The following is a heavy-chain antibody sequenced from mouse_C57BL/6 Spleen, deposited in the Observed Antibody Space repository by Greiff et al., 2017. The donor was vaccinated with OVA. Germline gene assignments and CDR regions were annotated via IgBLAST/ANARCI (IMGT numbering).Heavy chain of an antibody. CDR2: IYPGDGDS. J-gene: IGHJ4*01. Sequence: QVQLQQSGPELVKPGASVKISCKASGYAFSSSWMNWVQQRPGKGLEWIGRIYPGDGDSNYNGKFKGKATLTADKSSSTAYMQLSSLTSEDSAVYLCARGGDYGLYAMDYWGQGTSGTGSS. D-gene: IGHD1-1*01. CDR1: GYAFSSSW. CDR3: ARGGDYGLYAMDY. V-gene: IGHV1-82*01.